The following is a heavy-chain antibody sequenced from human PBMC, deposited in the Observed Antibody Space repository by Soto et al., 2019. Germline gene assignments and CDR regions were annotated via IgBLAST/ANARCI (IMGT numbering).Heavy chain of an antibody. Sequence: ASVKVSCKVSGYTLTELSMHWVRQAPGKGLEWMGGFDPEDGETIYAQKFQGRVTMTEDTSTDTAYMELSSLRSEDTAVYYCATDPRGGWAFEIWGQGTMVTVSS. D-gene: IGHD6-19*01. CDR2: FDPEDGET. J-gene: IGHJ3*02. CDR1: GYTLTELS. V-gene: IGHV1-24*01. CDR3: ATDPRGGWAFEI.